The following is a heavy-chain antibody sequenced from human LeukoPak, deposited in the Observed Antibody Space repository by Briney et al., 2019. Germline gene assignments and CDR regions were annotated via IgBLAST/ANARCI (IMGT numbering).Heavy chain of an antibody. CDR3: AREGSTASGPPDY. V-gene: IGHV1-46*01. D-gene: IGHD3-10*01. Sequence: ASVKVSCKAAGYTFTNYYMHWVRQAPGQGLEWMGIMNPSGGTTIYAQEFLGRVTMTTDTSTTTVYMELSSLRSEDTALYYCAREGSTASGPPDYWGQGTLVTVSS. CDR2: MNPSGGTT. CDR1: GYTFTNYY. J-gene: IGHJ4*02.